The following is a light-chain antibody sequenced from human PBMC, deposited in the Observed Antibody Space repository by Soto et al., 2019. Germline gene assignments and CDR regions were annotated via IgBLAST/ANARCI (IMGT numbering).Light chain of an antibody. CDR3: QQYASSPVFT. Sequence: EIVLTQSPGTLSLSPGERATLSCRASQSVSSSYLAWYQQKPGQAPRLLIYGASSRATGIPDRFSGSGSGTALTLTISRLEPEEFAVYYCQQYASSPVFTFGPGTKVDIK. J-gene: IGKJ3*01. CDR2: GAS. CDR1: QSVSSSY. V-gene: IGKV3-20*01.